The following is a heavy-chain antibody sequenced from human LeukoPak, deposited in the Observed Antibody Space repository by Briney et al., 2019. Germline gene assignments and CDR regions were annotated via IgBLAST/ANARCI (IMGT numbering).Heavy chain of an antibody. J-gene: IGHJ4*02. D-gene: IGHD3-22*01. V-gene: IGHV4-59*01. CDR3: ARVFYDSSGYYYAFDY. CDR2: TSYSGST. CDR1: GGSISSYY. Sequence: SEALSLTCTVSGGSISSYYWSWIRQPTGKGLESIGYTSYSGSTNYNPSLKSRVTISVDTSKNQFSLKLSSVTAADTAVYYCARVFYDSSGYYYAFDYWGQGTLVTVSS.